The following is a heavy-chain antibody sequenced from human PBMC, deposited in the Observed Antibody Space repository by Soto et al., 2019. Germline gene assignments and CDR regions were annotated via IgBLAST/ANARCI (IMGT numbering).Heavy chain of an antibody. V-gene: IGHV3-7*03. D-gene: IGHD2-2*01. Sequence: GGSLRLSCEVSGFTFSMYSMSWVRQRPGKGLEWVAKIPQDGVDGHYADSVKGRFIISRDNGKNSLHLQLNNLRAEDTAVYYCARDHLILPAHDFFYGSDVWGRGATVTVSS. J-gene: IGHJ6*02. CDR1: GFTFSMYS. CDR2: IPQDGVDG. CDR3: ARDHLILPAHDFFYGSDV.